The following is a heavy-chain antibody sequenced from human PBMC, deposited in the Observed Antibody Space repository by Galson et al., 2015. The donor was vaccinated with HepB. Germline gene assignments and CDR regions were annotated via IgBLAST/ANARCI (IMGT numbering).Heavy chain of an antibody. CDR3: AREGFTTSNYYYYMDV. V-gene: IGHV6-1*01. D-gene: IGHD3-22*01. CDR1: GDSVSSNSAA. Sequence: CAISGDSVSSNSAAWNWIRQSPSRGLEWLGRTYYRSKWYNDYAESVKSRIDINPDTSKNQFSLQPNSVTPEDTAVYYCAREGFTTSNYYYYMDVWSKGTTVTVSS. J-gene: IGHJ6*03. CDR2: TYYRSKWYN.